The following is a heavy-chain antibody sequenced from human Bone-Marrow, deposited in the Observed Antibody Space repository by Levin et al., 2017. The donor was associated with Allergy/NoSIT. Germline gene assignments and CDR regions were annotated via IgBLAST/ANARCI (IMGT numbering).Heavy chain of an antibody. Sequence: SQTLSLTCEVSGYSIRSGYNWGWIRQPPGKGLEWIGNIYHTGSAYYKPSLKSRVALLVDRSKNRFSLEMSSVTASDTAVYYCAGQRAAVGAFDYWGQGILVRVSS. CDR1: GYSIRSGYN. D-gene: IGHD6-25*01. CDR2: IYHTGSA. V-gene: IGHV4-38-2*01. J-gene: IGHJ4*02. CDR3: AGQRAAVGAFDY.